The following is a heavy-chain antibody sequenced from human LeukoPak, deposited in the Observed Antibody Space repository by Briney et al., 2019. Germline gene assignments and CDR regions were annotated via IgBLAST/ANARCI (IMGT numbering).Heavy chain of an antibody. D-gene: IGHD4-17*01. J-gene: IGHJ4*02. CDR3: RKYGDYY. Sequence: GGSLRLSCAASGFTFSSYGMHWVRQAAGKGLDWVAVIWYDGSNKYYADSVKGRFTISRDNSKNTLYLQMNSLRAEDTAVYYCRKYGDYYWGQGTLVTVSS. CDR1: GFTFSSYG. CDR2: IWYDGSNK. V-gene: IGHV3-33*06.